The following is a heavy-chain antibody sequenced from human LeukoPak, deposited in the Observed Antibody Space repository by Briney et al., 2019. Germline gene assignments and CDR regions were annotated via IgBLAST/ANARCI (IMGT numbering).Heavy chain of an antibody. CDR1: GGSIISSDYH. CDR2: ISYSGNT. CDR3: ARHCCSGPAKRVFDI. J-gene: IGHJ3*02. D-gene: IGHD2-15*01. Sequence: SETLSPTCTVSGGSIISSDYHWGWVRQPPGKGLEWIGTISYSGNTDYNPSLRSRVTISVDTSNNQSSLRLGSVTAADTAVYHCARHCCSGPAKRVFDIWGQGTMVTVSS. V-gene: IGHV4-39*01.